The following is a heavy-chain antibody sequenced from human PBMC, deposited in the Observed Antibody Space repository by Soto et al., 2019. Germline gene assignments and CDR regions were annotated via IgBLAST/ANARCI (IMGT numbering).Heavy chain of an antibody. J-gene: IGHJ6*02. CDR2: IKQDGSEK. CDR1: GFTFSSYW. Sequence: GSLRLSCAASGFTFSSYWMSWVRQAPGKGLEWVANIKQDGSEKYYVDSVKGRFTISRDNAKNSLHLQMNSLRAEDTAVYYCARDSMYAVYYGMDVWGQGTTVTVSS. CDR3: ARDSMYAVYYGMDV. V-gene: IGHV3-7*05. D-gene: IGHD2-8*01.